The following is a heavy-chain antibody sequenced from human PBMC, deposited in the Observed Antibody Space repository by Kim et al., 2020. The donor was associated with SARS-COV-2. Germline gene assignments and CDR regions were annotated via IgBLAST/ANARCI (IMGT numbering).Heavy chain of an antibody. V-gene: IGHV1-69*13. CDR1: GGTFSSYA. Sequence: SVKVSCKASGGTFSSYAISWVRQAPGQGLEWMGGIIPIFGTANYAQKFQGRVTITADESTSTAYMELSSLRSEDTAVYYCARDGCSGGSCYVEADYWGQGTLVTVSS. D-gene: IGHD2-15*01. CDR3: ARDGCSGGSCYVEADY. J-gene: IGHJ4*02. CDR2: IIPIFGTA.